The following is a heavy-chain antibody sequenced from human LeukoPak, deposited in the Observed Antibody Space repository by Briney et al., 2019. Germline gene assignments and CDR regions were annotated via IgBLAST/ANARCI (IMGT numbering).Heavy chain of an antibody. Sequence: GGSLRLSCVASGFTFSSYGMHWVRQAPGKGLEWVAFIRYDGSNEYVDSVKGRFTISRDNAKNSLYLQMNSLRAEDTAVYYCARDRGVTTMGYYYYMDVWGKGTTVTVSS. CDR2: IRYDGSNE. D-gene: IGHD3-10*01. V-gene: IGHV3-30*02. CDR3: ARDRGVTTMGYYYYMDV. CDR1: GFTFSSYG. J-gene: IGHJ6*03.